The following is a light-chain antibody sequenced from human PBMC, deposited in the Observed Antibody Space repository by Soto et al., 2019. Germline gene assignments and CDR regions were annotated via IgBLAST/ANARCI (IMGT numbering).Light chain of an antibody. J-gene: IGKJ3*01. CDR1: QSISSW. CDR3: QQYHSYSFT. Sequence: DIQMTQSPSTLSASVGDRVTITCRASQSISSWLAWYQQKPGKAPKLLIYKESSLESGVPSRFSGSGSGTEFTLTISSLQPDDFATYYCQQYHSYSFTFGPGTKVDIK. CDR2: KES. V-gene: IGKV1-5*03.